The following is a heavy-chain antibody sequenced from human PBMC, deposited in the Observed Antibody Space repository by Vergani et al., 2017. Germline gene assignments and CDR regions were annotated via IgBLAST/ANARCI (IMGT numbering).Heavy chain of an antibody. CDR3: AKQLTYYYGSGSHPFDY. D-gene: IGHD3-10*01. V-gene: IGHV3-23*01. J-gene: IGHJ4*02. CDR2: ISGSGGST. CDR1: GFTFSSYA. Sequence: EVQLLESGGGLVQPGGSLRLSCAASGFTFSSYAMSWVRQAPGKGLEWVSGISGSGGSTYYADSVKGRFTISRDNSKNTLYLQMNSLRAEDTAVYYCAKQLTYYYGSGSHPFDYWGQGTLVTVSS.